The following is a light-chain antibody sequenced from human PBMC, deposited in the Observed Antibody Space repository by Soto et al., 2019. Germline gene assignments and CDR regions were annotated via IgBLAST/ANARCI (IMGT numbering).Light chain of an antibody. J-gene: IGLJ2*01. CDR1: SGHSTYS. V-gene: IGLV4-69*01. CDR2: LNSDGSH. CDR3: QTWNVGIVV. Sequence: QSVLTQSPSASASLGASVKLTCTLSSGHSTYSIAWHQQQPEKGPRYLMKLNSDGSHNKGDGISDRFSGSSSGAERYLTISSLQSEDEGDYYCQTWNVGIVVFGGGTKVTVL.